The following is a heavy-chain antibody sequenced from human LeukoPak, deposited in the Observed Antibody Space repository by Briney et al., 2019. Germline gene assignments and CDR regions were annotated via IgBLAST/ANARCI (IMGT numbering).Heavy chain of an antibody. J-gene: IGHJ4*02. D-gene: IGHD3/OR15-3a*01. CDR2: INPKNGGT. CDR3: ARGPPYPGHCDFTPWDFSRFDF. V-gene: IGHV1-2*02. Sequence: ASVKVSCKASRNIFTGYFIHWVRQAPGQGLEWMGWINPKNGGTNPAEKFQGRVTMTRDTSLSTAFMELTGLTSDDTAVYFCARGPPYPGHCDFTPWDFSRFDFGGQGTLVTVSS. CDR1: RNIFTGYF.